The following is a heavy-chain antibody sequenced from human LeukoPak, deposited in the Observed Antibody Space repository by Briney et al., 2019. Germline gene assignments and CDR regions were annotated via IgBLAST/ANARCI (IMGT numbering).Heavy chain of an antibody. V-gene: IGHV3-7*01. J-gene: IGHJ4*02. Sequence: GGSLRLSCAASGFTFSSYWMSWVRQAPGKGLEWVANIKQDGNEKYYVDSVKGRFTISRDNTKNSLYLQMNSLRAEDAAVYYCARDGPRLQEIYWGQGTLVTVSS. CDR3: ARDGPRLQEIY. D-gene: IGHD5-24*01. CDR1: GFTFSSYW. CDR2: IKQDGNEK.